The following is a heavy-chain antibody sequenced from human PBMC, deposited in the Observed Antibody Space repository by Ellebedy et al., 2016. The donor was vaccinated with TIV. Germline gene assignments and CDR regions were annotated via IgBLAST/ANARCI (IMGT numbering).Heavy chain of an antibody. V-gene: IGHV3-23*01. CDR1: GFTFDDYC. J-gene: IGHJ4*02. CDR2: ISQSPGIT. D-gene: IGHD3-16*01. Sequence: GESLKISCAASGFTFDDYCMHWVRQAPGKGLEWVSTISQSPGITYYARSVKGRFTVSRDNSKNTVSLQMDSLRAEDTAIYYCAKSRAGDLFDSWGQGTLVTVSS. CDR3: AKSRAGDLFDS.